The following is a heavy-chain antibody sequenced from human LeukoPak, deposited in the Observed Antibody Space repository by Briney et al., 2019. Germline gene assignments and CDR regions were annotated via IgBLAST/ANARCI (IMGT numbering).Heavy chain of an antibody. CDR3: ARAEYTSSSRHFDY. Sequence: PGGSLRLSCAASGFTFSSYWMHWVRQAPEKGLVWVSRINSDGNITNYADSVKGRFTNSRDSAKNTLYLQMGSLRAEDTAVYYCARAEYTSSSRHFDYWGQGTLVTVSS. CDR2: INSDGNIT. D-gene: IGHD6-6*01. CDR1: GFTFSSYW. V-gene: IGHV3-74*01. J-gene: IGHJ4*02.